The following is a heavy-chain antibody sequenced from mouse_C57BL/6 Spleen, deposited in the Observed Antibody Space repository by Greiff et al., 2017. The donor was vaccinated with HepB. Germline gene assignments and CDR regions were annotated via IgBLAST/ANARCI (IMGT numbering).Heavy chain of an antibody. V-gene: IGHV1-64*01. Sequence: VQLQQPGAELVKPGASVKLSCKASGYTFTSYWMHWVKQRPGQGLEWIGMIHPNSGTTNYNEKFKSKATLTVVKSSSTAYMQLSSLTAEDSAVYYCASNQYYYAMDYWGQGTSVTVSS. CDR1: GYTFTSYW. J-gene: IGHJ4*01. CDR2: IHPNSGTT. CDR3: ASNQYYYAMDY.